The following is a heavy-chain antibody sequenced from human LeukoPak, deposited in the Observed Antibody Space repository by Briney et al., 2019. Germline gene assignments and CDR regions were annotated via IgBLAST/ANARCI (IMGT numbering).Heavy chain of an antibody. CDR3: ARVDTAEGWFDP. Sequence: PSETLSLTCAVYGGSFSGYYWSWIRQPPGKGLEWIGEINHSGSTNYNPSLKSRVTISVDTSKNQFSLKLSSVTAADTAVYYCARVDTAEGWFDPWGQGTLVTVSS. V-gene: IGHV4-34*01. J-gene: IGHJ5*02. CDR1: GGSFSGYY. CDR2: INHSGST. D-gene: IGHD5-18*01.